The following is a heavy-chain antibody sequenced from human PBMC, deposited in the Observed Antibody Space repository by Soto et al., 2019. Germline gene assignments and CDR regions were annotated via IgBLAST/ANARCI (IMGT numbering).Heavy chain of an antibody. D-gene: IGHD7-27*01. Sequence: QVQLQESGPGLVKPSETLSLTCSVSGASISSSYWSWIRQPPGQGLEWIGFIQSSGSTSYNPSLKSRVNITLDTSNNLFSLNLASVTAADTAVYYCARLPGTGGYWGQGILVTVSS. J-gene: IGHJ4*02. CDR3: ARLPGTGGY. V-gene: IGHV4-59*08. CDR2: IQSSGST. CDR1: GASISSSY.